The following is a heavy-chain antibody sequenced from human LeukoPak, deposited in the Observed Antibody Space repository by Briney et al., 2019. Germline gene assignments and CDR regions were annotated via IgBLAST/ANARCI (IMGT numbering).Heavy chain of an antibody. CDR3: ARVSERFLAWFGVRGYMDV. V-gene: IGHV1-18*01. CDR2: ISAYNGNT. D-gene: IGHD3-3*01. J-gene: IGHJ6*03. CDR1: GYTFTSYG. Sequence: ASVKVSCKASGYTFTSYGFSGVRQAPGQGLEGMGWISAYNGNTKYAQKLQGRVTMTTATSTSTAYMEMRRLSSDDTAVYYCARVSERFLAWFGVRGYMDVWGKGTTVTVSS.